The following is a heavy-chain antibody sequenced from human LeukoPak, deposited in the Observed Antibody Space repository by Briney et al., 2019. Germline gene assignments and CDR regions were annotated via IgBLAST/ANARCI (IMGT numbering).Heavy chain of an antibody. CDR2: ISSSSTYI. J-gene: IGHJ4*02. CDR3: TPHGRGDYAPLGGVDY. D-gene: IGHD4-17*01. V-gene: IGHV3-21*03. Sequence: GGSLRLSCAASGFTFSSYSMNWVRQAPGRGLEWSPSISSSSTYIYYADSVKGRFTISRDNAKNSLYLQMNSLKTEDTAVYYCTPHGRGDYAPLGGVDYWGQGTLVTVSS. CDR1: GFTFSSYS.